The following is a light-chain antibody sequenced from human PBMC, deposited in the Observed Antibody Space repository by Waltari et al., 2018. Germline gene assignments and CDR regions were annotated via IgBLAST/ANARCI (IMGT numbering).Light chain of an antibody. J-gene: IGLJ3*02. CDR3: QLYYGGTLV. Sequence: QTVVTQEPSLTVSPGGTVTLTCASTAGPVTSNNFPNWFQQKPGPPPRALIYSTVDSHSWAPARFSGSLLGGKAALTLSGVQPEDEADYYCQLYYGGTLVFGGGTKVTVL. V-gene: IGLV7-43*01. CDR1: AGPVTSNNF. CDR2: STV.